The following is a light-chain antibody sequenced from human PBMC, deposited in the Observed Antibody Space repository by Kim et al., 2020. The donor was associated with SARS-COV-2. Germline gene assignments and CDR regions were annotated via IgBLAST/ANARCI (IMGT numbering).Light chain of an antibody. CDR2: DVS. CDR1: SGDVSGHND. Sequence: QPITSVCCGTSGDVSGHNDVSWYKQRPGKAPRLLFYDVSDRPSGVSRRFSGSKSGNTASLSISGLQVEDEADCYWSSYTSTSTVVFGGGTQLTVL. CDR3: SSYTSTSTVV. J-gene: IGLJ2*01. V-gene: IGLV2-14*03.